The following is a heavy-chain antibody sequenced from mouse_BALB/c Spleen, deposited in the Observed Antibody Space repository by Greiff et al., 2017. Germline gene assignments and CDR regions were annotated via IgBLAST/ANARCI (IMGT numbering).Heavy chain of an antibody. CDR2: ISYDGSN. CDR3: AREDYDYDDVFAY. V-gene: IGHV3-6*02. CDR1: GYSITSGYY. D-gene: IGHD2-4*01. Sequence: DVKLQESGPGLVKPSQSLSLTCSVTGYSITSGYYWNRIRQFPGNKLEWMGYISYDGSNNYNPSLKNRISITRDTSKNQFFLKLNSVTTEDTATYYCAREDYDYDDVFAYWGQGTLVTVSA. J-gene: IGHJ3*01.